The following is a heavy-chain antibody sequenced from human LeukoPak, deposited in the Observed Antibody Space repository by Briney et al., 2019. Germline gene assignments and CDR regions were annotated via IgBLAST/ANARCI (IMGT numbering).Heavy chain of an antibody. V-gene: IGHV3-33*06. CDR3: ANNFDY. J-gene: IGHJ4*02. CDR2: IWYDGSDK. Sequence: PGRSLRLSCVASGFTFSNYGMPWVRQAPGKGLEWVAVIWYDGSDKYYADSVKGRFIISRDNSKNTLYLQMNSLRAEDTAVYYCANNFDYWGQGTLVTVSS. CDR1: GFTFSNYG.